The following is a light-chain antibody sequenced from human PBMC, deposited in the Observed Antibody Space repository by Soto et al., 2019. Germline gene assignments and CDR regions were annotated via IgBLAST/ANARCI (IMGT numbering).Light chain of an antibody. Sequence: EIELTQSPGTLSVSPGERATLSCRASQTISSNCLAWYQQQPGQAHSLLIYGTSSRVTGITDRISGSGDGTDFSLTLSRVESEDSSIYYCQQYCSWTVGQGTKVEIK. CDR1: QTISSNC. CDR2: GTS. J-gene: IGKJ1*01. V-gene: IGKV3-20*01. CDR3: QQYCSWT.